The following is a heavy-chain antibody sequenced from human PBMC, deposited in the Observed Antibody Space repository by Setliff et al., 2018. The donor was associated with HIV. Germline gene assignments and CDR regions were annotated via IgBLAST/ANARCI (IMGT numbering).Heavy chain of an antibody. D-gene: IGHD3-3*01. Sequence: GASVKVSCKASGYTFTSYDINWVRQAPGQGLEWMGYINTNTGNPTYAQGFTGRFVSSVDTPVSTAYLQIFSLKTEDTAVYYCTRDHTPPPNYDFWSGQIDLRNIFYYMDVWGTGSPVTVSS. V-gene: IGHV7-4-1*01. J-gene: IGHJ6*03. CDR1: GYTFTSYD. CDR2: INTNTGNP. CDR3: TRDHTPPPNYDFWSGQIDLRNIFYYMDV.